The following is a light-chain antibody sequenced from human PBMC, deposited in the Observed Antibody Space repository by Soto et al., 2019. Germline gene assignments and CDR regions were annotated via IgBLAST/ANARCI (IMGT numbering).Light chain of an antibody. CDR3: QQYGSSQYT. CDR2: GAS. Sequence: EIVLTKSPGTLSLSPGERATLSCRASQSVNNNYLAWYQQKPGQAPRLLIYGASSRATGIPDRFSGSGSGTDFTLTISRLEPEDFAVYYCQQYGSSQYTFGQRTKLEIK. V-gene: IGKV3-20*01. J-gene: IGKJ2*01. CDR1: QSVNNNY.